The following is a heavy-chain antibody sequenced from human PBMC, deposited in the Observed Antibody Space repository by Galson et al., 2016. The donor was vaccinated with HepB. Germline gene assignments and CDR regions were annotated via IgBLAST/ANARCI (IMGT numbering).Heavy chain of an antibody. CDR2: INGDGSST. D-gene: IGHD2-21*02. CDR3: ARDSYCDGDCYVGAFDI. CDR1: GFTFSSYW. Sequence: SLRLSCAASGFTFSSYWIHWVRQAPGKGLLWVSRINGDGSSTTYADSVKGRFTIFRDNAKNTVFLQMNSLRAEDTAVYYCARDSYCDGDCYVGAFDIWGQGTTVTVSS. V-gene: IGHV3-74*01. J-gene: IGHJ3*02.